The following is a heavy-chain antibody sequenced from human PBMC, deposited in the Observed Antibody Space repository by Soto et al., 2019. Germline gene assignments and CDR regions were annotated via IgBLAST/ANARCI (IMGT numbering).Heavy chain of an antibody. D-gene: IGHD6-19*01. Sequence: PVGSLRLSCSASGFTFSSDWMRWVRQAPGKGLEWVGRIKSKTDGGTTDYAAPVKGRFTISGDNSKNTLYLQMNSLKTEDKAVYYCTTDPLLAYDISLWYNLYFYVVDGWCQGTPVTVSS. CDR2: IKSKTDGGTT. CDR1: GFTFSSDW. CDR3: TTDPLLAYDISLWYNLYFYVVDG. J-gene: IGHJ6*02. V-gene: IGHV3-15*01.